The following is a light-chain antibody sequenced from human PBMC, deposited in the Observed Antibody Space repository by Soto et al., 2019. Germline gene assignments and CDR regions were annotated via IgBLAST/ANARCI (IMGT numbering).Light chain of an antibody. CDR3: QQYRDLPQT. CDR1: QSVRSNY. J-gene: IGKJ1*01. Sequence: EIVLTQSPGTLSLSPGERATLSCRASQSVRSNYLAWYQQKPGQAPRLLIYNSSTRATGIPDRFSDSGSGTDFTLTISRLEPEDFALYYCQQYRDLPQTFGQGTQVEIK. CDR2: NSS. V-gene: IGKV3-20*01.